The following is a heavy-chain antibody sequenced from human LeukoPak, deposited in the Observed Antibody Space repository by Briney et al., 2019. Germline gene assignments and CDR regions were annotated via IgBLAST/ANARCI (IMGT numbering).Heavy chain of an antibody. Sequence: ASVKVSCKASGYTFTSYGISWVRQAPGQGLEWMGWISAYNGNTNYAQKLQGRVTMTTDTSTSTAYMELRSLRSDDTAVYYCARGATYYDILTGYLGYYYYYMDVWGKGTTVTVSS. D-gene: IGHD3-9*01. CDR2: ISAYNGNT. CDR3: ARGATYYDILTGYLGYYYYYMDV. CDR1: GYTFTSYG. J-gene: IGHJ6*03. V-gene: IGHV1-18*01.